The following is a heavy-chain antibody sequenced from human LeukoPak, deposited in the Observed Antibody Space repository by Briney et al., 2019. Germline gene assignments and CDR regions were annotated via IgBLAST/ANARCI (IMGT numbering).Heavy chain of an antibody. Sequence: GGSLRLXCAASGFTFSSYAMNWVRQAPGKGLEWVSAISGSGGSTDYADSVKGRFTISRDNSKNTLYLQMNSLRAEDTAVYYCAKSSLIRGVTLDAFDIWGQGTMVTVSS. D-gene: IGHD3-10*01. J-gene: IGHJ3*02. CDR1: GFTFSSYA. CDR3: AKSSLIRGVTLDAFDI. CDR2: ISGSGGST. V-gene: IGHV3-23*01.